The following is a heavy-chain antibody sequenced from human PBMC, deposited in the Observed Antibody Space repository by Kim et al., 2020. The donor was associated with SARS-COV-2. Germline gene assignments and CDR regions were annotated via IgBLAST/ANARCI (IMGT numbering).Heavy chain of an antibody. CDR3: ARWPVYGLDV. J-gene: IGHJ6*02. Sequence: GGSLRLSCAASGFTFSSYWMDWVRQVPGKGLVWVSRIKSDASSTSYADSVKGRFTISRDNAKNTLYLQMNNLRAEDTAVYYCARWPVYGLDVWGQGTTVT. CDR1: GFTFSSYW. V-gene: IGHV3-74*01. CDR2: IKSDASST.